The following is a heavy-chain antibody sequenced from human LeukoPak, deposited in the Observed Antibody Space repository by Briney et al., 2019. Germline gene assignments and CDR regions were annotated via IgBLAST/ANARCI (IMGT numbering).Heavy chain of an antibody. CDR1: GGSFSGYY. D-gene: IGHD5-18*01. Sequence: PSETLSLTCAVYGGSFSGYYWSWIRQPPGKGLEWIGEINHSGSTNYNPSLKSRVTISVDTSKNQFSLKLSSVTAADTAAYYCARGLGYSYGSDYWGQGTLVTVSS. CDR2: INHSGST. J-gene: IGHJ4*02. V-gene: IGHV4-34*01. CDR3: ARGLGYSYGSDY.